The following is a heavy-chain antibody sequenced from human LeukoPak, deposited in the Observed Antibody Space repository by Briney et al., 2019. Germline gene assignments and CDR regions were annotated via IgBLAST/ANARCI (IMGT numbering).Heavy chain of an antibody. CDR3: ARGDGGLLWFGELFDP. V-gene: IGHV4-34*01. J-gene: IGHJ5*02. Sequence: RPSETLSLTCAVYGGSFSGYYWSWIRQPPGKGLEWIGEINHSGSTNYNPSLKSRVTISVDTSKNQFSLKLCSVTAADTAVYYCARGDGGLLWFGELFDPWGQGTLVTVSS. D-gene: IGHD3-10*01. CDR2: INHSGST. CDR1: GGSFSGYY.